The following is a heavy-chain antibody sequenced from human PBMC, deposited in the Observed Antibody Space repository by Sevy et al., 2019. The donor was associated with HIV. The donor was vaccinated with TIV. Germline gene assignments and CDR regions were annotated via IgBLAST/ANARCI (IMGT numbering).Heavy chain of an antibody. CDR1: GDSVTSSPHY. V-gene: IGHV4-61*01. CDR2: IYYTGNS. Sequence: SETLSLTCIVSGDSVTSSPHYWTWIRQPPGKGLEWIAYIYYTGNSNYNPSLRDRVTISVDISKNQFSRKLSSVTAADTAVFYCARVVGESCSGGTCSGWFDPWGQGTQVTVSS. J-gene: IGHJ5*02. D-gene: IGHD2-15*01. CDR3: ARVVGESCSGGTCSGWFDP.